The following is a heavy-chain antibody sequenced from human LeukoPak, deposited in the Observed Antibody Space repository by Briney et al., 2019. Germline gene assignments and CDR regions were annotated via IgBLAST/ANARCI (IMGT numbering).Heavy chain of an antibody. V-gene: IGHV1-46*01. CDR2: INPSGGST. D-gene: IGHD6-13*01. CDR1: GYTFTNYD. CDR3: ARDKTDSSTYSWFDP. J-gene: IGHJ5*02. Sequence: ALVKVSCKASGYTFTNYDINWVRQAPGQGLEWMGIINPSGGSTSYAQKFQGRVTMTRDTSTSTIYMELSSLRSEDTAVYYCARDKTDSSTYSWFDPWGQGTLVTVSS.